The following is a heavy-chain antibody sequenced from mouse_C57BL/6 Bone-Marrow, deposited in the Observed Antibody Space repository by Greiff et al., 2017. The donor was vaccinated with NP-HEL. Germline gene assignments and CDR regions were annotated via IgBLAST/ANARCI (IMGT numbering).Heavy chain of an antibody. CDR3: TTLIYYYAPGY. Sequence: QVQLQQSGAELVRPGASVTLSCKASGYTFTDYEMHWVKQTPVHGLEWIGAIDPETGGTAYNQKFKGKAILTAEQSSITAYMELRSLRSEDSAVYYCTTLIYYYAPGYWGQGTSVTVSS. CDR1: GYTFTDYE. CDR2: IDPETGGT. V-gene: IGHV1-15*01. J-gene: IGHJ4*01.